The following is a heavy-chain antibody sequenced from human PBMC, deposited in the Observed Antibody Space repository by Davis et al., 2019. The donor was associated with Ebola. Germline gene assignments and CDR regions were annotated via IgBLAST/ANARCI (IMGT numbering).Heavy chain of an antibody. CDR2: IYYSGNT. J-gene: IGHJ4*02. D-gene: IGHD1-1*01. V-gene: IGHV4-61*08. CDR3: ARAQFPTTSDH. CDR1: GGSISSGDYY. Sequence: SETLSLTCTVSGGSISSGDYYWSWIRQPPGKGLEWIGYIYYSGNTNYNPSLKSRVTISVDTSKNQFSLKLSSVTAADTAVYYCARAQFPTTSDHWGQGTLVTVSS.